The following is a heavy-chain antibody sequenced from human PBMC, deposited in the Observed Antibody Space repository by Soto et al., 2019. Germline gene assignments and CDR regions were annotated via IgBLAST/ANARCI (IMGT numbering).Heavy chain of an antibody. J-gene: IGHJ1*01. CDR2: ISSDGHYI. CDR1: AFTFSDFA. V-gene: IGHV3-23*01. CDR3: AQPGNEQTTEAANSFVY. D-gene: IGHD4-4*01. Sequence: GGSLRLSCAASAFTFSDFAMTWVRQTPGKGLEWVSSISSDGHYIYYADSVKGRFTISRDNSKNTLYVQMSSLRVEDTATYYCAQPGNEQTTEAANSFVYWGRGTLVTVSS.